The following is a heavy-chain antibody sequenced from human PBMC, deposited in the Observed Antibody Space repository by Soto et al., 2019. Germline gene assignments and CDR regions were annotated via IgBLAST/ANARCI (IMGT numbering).Heavy chain of an antibody. CDR3: ARVPDR. V-gene: IGHV4-30-2*01. CDR1: GGSISSGGYS. D-gene: IGHD2-2*01. CDR2: IYHSGST. J-gene: IGHJ4*02. Sequence: SEILSHTCAVSGGSISSGGYSWSWIRQPTGKGLEWIGYIYHSGSTYYNPSLKSRVTISVDRSKNQFSLKLSSVTSAYTSVYYCARVPDRWGQRTLVTVSS.